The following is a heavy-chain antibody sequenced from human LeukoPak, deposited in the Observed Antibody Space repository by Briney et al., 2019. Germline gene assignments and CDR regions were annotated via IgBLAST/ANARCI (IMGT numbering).Heavy chain of an antibody. J-gene: IGHJ6*02. Sequence: ASVKVSCKASGYTFTSSDINWVRQATGQGLEWMGWMNPNTGNTEYAQKFQDRVTMTSNTSISTAYMELSSLRSEDTAVYYCARGQKDNGVSSSWYYYGMDVWGQGTTVTVSS. CDR1: GYTFTSSD. V-gene: IGHV1-8*01. CDR3: ARGQKDNGVSSSWYYYGMDV. D-gene: IGHD6-13*01. CDR2: MNPNTGNT.